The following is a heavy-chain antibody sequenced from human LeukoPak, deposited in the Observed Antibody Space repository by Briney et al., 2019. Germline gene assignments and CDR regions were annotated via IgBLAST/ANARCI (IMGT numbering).Heavy chain of an antibody. CDR1: GFPFSSYW. CDR2: IKQDGSKK. D-gene: IGHD1-1*01. Sequence: PGGSLRLSCVASGFPFSSYWMTWVRQAPGKGLEWVANIKQDGSKKSYVDSVKGRFTISRDNSKNTLYLQMNSLRVEDTAVYYCAKDRNDWKQGIDSWGQGTLVTVST. J-gene: IGHJ4*02. CDR3: AKDRNDWKQGIDS. V-gene: IGHV3-7*03.